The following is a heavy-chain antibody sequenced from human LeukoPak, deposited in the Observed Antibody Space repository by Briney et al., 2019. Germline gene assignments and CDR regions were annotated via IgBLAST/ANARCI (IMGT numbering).Heavy chain of an antibody. V-gene: IGHV3-23*01. CDR2: ISALGNSQ. J-gene: IGHJ4*02. CDR3: AKRSTAIVLTRYSDL. Sequence: GGSLRLSCAASGFTFSNYAMSWVRQAPGKGLEWVSVISALGNSQYYADSVKGRFTISRDNSKKTVDLQMNSLRVDDTAVYYCAKRSTAIVLTRYSDLWGQGTLVTVSS. D-gene: IGHD1-26*01. CDR1: GFTFSNYA.